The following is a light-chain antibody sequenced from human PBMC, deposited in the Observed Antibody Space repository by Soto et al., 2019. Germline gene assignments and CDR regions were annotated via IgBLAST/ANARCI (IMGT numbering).Light chain of an antibody. V-gene: IGLV2-14*01. CDR1: SSDVGGYNY. Sequence: QSALTQPASVSGSPGQSITISCTGTSSDVGGYNYVSWYQQHPGKAPKLMIYDVSNRPSGVSNRFSGSKSGNTASLTISGLQAEDEAYYYCSSYTSSHVVFGGGTKLTVL. CDR3: SSYTSSHVV. J-gene: IGLJ2*01. CDR2: DVS.